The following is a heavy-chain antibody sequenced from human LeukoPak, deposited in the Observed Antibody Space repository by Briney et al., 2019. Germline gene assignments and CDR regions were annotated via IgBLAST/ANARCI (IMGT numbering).Heavy chain of an antibody. V-gene: IGHV3-15*01. Sequence: PGGSLRLSCAASGFTFSNAWMSRVRQAPGKGLEWVGRIKSKTDGGTTDYAAPVKGRFTISRDDSKNTLYLQMNSLKTEDTAVYYCTTDLGLDTAMVYFDYWGQGTLVTVSS. CDR1: GFTFSNAW. CDR3: TTDLGLDTAMVYFDY. D-gene: IGHD5-18*01. CDR2: IKSKTDGGTT. J-gene: IGHJ4*02.